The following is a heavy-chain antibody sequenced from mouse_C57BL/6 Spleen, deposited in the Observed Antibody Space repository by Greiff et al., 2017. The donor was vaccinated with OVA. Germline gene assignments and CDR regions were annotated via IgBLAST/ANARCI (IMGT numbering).Heavy chain of an antibody. V-gene: IGHV5-12*01. CDR1: GFTFSDYY. J-gene: IGHJ1*03. Sequence: EVQGVESGGGLVQPGGSLKLSCAASGFTFSDYYMYWVRQTPEKRLEWVAYISNGGGSTYYPDTVKGRFTSSRDNAKNTLYLQMSRLKSEDTAMYYCARQYGNYGYFDVWGTGTTVTVSS. CDR3: ARQYGNYGYFDV. D-gene: IGHD2-10*02. CDR2: ISNGGGST.